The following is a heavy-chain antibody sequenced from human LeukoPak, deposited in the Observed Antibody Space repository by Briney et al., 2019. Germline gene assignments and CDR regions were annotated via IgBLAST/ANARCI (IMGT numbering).Heavy chain of an antibody. Sequence: GGSLRLTCAASGFTFSSYEMNWVRQAPGKGLEWVSYISSSGSTIYYADSVKGRFTISRDNAKNSLYLQMNSLRAGDTAVYYCARAEKYSSGWVDYWGQGTLVTVSS. CDR3: ARAEKYSSGWVDY. CDR1: GFTFSSYE. D-gene: IGHD6-19*01. J-gene: IGHJ4*02. CDR2: ISSSGSTI. V-gene: IGHV3-48*03.